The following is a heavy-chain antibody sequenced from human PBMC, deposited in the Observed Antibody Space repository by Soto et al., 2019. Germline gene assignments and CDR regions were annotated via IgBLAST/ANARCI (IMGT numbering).Heavy chain of an antibody. V-gene: IGHV3-23*01. J-gene: IGHJ4*02. CDR1: GFTFSSYA. CDR3: AKRNYGSEFDY. CDR2: ISGSGGST. D-gene: IGHD3-10*01. Sequence: EVQLLESGGGLVQPGGSLRLTCAASGFTFSSYAMNWVRQAPGKGLEWVSVISGSGGSTYYADSVKGRFTISRDNSKNTLYLQMNSLRAEDTAVYYCAKRNYGSEFDYWGQGTLVTVSS.